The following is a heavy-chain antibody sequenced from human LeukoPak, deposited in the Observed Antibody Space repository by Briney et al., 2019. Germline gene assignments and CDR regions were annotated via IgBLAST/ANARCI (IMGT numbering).Heavy chain of an antibody. J-gene: IGHJ4*02. V-gene: IGHV3-30-3*01. D-gene: IGHD3-10*01. Sequence: PGGSLRLSCAASGFTFSSNPMHWVRQAPGKGLEWVAVTSHDENNKYYADSVRGRFTISRDNSKNTLYLQMNSLRIEDTAVYYCAKDVFGSIDYWGEGTLVTVSS. CDR3: AKDVFGSIDY. CDR2: TSHDENNK. CDR1: GFTFSSNP.